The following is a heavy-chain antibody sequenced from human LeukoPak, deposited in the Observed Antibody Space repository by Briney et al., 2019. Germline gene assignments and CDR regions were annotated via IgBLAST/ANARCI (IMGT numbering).Heavy chain of an antibody. D-gene: IGHD1-26*01. Sequence: ASVKVSCKASGYTFTGYYLHWVRQAPGQGLEWMGWINPNSGGTNYAQKFQGRVTMTRDTSISTAYMELSRLRSDDTAVYYCARVLAAPISLYSGSAIDYWGQGTLVTVSS. CDR2: INPNSGGT. V-gene: IGHV1-2*02. CDR1: GYTFTGYY. CDR3: ARVLAAPISLYSGSAIDY. J-gene: IGHJ4*02.